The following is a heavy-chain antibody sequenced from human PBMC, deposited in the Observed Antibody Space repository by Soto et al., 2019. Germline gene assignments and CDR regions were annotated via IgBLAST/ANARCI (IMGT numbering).Heavy chain of an antibody. D-gene: IGHD3-22*01. CDR1: GGSISSYY. V-gene: IGHV4-59*12. CDR3: ARAPYDSSGYFDY. CDR2: IYYSVST. Sequence: TLSLTCTVSGGSISSYYWSWIRQPPGKGLEWIGYIYYSVSTNYNPSLKSRVTISVDTSKNQFSLKLSSVTAADTAVYYCARAPYDSSGYFDYWGQGTLVTVSS. J-gene: IGHJ4*02.